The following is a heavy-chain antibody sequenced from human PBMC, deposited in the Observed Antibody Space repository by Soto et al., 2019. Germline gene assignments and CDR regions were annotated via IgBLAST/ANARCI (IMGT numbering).Heavy chain of an antibody. V-gene: IGHV3-7*01. J-gene: IGHJ4*02. D-gene: IGHD2-2*01. CDR2: IKQDGSEK. CDR1: GFTFSTYW. Sequence: GSLRLSCAASGFTFSTYWMTWVRQPPGKGLEWVANIKQDGSEKYYVDSVKGRFTISRDNAKNSLYLQMNSLRVEDTAVYYCARVRVYCSSTPCSGHDYWGLGTLVTVSS. CDR3: ARVRVYCSSTPCSGHDY.